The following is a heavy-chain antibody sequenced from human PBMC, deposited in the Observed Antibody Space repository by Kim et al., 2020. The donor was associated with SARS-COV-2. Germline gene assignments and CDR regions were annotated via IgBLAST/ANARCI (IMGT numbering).Heavy chain of an antibody. D-gene: IGHD3-9*01. CDR1: GFTFTCYT. J-gene: IGHJ4*02. Sequence: GGSLRLSCATSGFTFTCYTMNWVRQAPGKGLEWVSSISSSTSYNYYADSVKGRFPISRDNPKNSLFLQMDSLRAEDTAVYYCARDEILTGFIDYWGQGAGVPVSA. CDR3: ARDEILTGFIDY. CDR2: ISSSTSYN. V-gene: IGHV3-21*01.